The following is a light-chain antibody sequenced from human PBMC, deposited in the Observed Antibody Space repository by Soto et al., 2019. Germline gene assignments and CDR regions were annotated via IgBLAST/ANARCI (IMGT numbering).Light chain of an antibody. J-gene: IGLJ1*01. CDR3: CSYAGSSSS. CDR1: SSDVGSYNL. V-gene: IGLV2-23*01. CDR2: EGS. Sequence: QSALTQPASVSGSPGQSITISCTGTSSDVGSYNLVSWYQQHPGKAPKLMIYEGSKRPSGVSNRFSGSKSGNTASLTISGLQAEDEADYYCCSYAGSSSSFGTGTKVTV.